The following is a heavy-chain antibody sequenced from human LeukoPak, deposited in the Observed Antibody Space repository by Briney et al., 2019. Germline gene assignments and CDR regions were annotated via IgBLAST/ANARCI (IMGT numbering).Heavy chain of an antibody. CDR2: ISSRSSYI. V-gene: IGHV3-21*01. CDR3: ASLAASTVTTSY. CDR1: GFTFSSYS. Sequence: GGSLRLSCAASGFTFSSYSMNWVRQAPGKGLEWVSSISSRSSYICYADSVKGRFTISRDNAKNSLYLQMNSLRAEDTAVYYCASLAASTVTTSYWGQGTLVTVSS. D-gene: IGHD4-17*01. J-gene: IGHJ4*02.